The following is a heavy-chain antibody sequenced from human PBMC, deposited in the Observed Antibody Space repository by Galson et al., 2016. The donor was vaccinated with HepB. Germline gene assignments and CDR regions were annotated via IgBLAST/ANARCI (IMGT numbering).Heavy chain of an antibody. CDR2: ISRSSSSI. CDR1: GFTFSSYP. Sequence: SLRLSCAASGFTFSSYPINWVRQAPGKGLEWVSYISRSSSSIYYADSVKGRFTISRDYAKNLMYLQMSSLRAEDTAVYFCARGLGDFWGGARSRGAMDGWGQGTTVTVSS. V-gene: IGHV3-48*04. J-gene: IGHJ6*02. D-gene: IGHD3-3*01. CDR3: ARGLGDFWGGARSRGAMDG.